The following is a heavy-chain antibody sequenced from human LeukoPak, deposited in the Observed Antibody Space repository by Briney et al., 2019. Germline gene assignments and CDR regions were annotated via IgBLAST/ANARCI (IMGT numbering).Heavy chain of an antibody. CDR3: ARANGSGSYHLAS. V-gene: IGHV4-38-2*01. Sequence: PSETLSLTCAVSFYSISTDSYWGWIRQPPGKGLEWIGTIYHRGSPYYNPSLKSRVTISVDTSNNQFSLKVSSVTAADTAVYYCARANGSGSYHLASWGQGTLVTVSS. CDR1: FYSISTDSY. J-gene: IGHJ4*02. D-gene: IGHD3-10*01. CDR2: IYHRGSP.